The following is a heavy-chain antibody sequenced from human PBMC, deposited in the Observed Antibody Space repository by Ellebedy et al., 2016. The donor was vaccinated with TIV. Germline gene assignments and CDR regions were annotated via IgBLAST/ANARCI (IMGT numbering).Heavy chain of an antibody. CDR3: ARVEENNSGWLSWFDP. CDR2: TYYRSKWYN. Sequence: SQTLSLTCAISGDSVSSNSATWNWIRQSPSRGLEWLGRTYYRSKWYNDYAVSVKSRITIKSDTSKNQFSLQLNSVTPEDTAVYYCARVEENNSGWLSWFDPWGQGTLVTVSS. V-gene: IGHV6-1*01. D-gene: IGHD6-19*01. J-gene: IGHJ5*02. CDR1: GDSVSSNSAT.